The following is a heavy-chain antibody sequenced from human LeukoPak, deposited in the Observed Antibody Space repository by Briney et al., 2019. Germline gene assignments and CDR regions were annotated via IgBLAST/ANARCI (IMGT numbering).Heavy chain of an antibody. CDR1: GYTFTSYY. J-gene: IGHJ6*02. CDR3: ARDRAVAQLYYYYGMDV. V-gene: IGHV1-2*06. CDR2: INPNSGGT. D-gene: IGHD6-19*01. Sequence: GASVKVSCKASGYTFTSYYMHWVRQAPGQGLEWMGRINPNSGGTNYAQKFQGRVTMTRDTSISTAYMELSRLRSDDTAVYYCARDRAVAQLYYYYGMDVWGQGTTVTVSS.